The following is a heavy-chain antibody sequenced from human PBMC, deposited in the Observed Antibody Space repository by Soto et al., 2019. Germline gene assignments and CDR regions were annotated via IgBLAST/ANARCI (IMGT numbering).Heavy chain of an antibody. CDR1: GYTFTDFD. J-gene: IGHJ4*02. CDR2: VNPKSGNT. V-gene: IGHV1-8*01. D-gene: IGHD2-2*01. Sequence: QVQLVQSGAEVKKPGASVKVSCKASGYTFTDFDINWVRQATGQGLEWMGWVNPKSGNTGYAPKFQGRVSMTRDTSTNTAYMEVSSLRSEDTAVYYCARVLPGASCYNFWGQGTLVTASS. CDR3: ARVLPGASCYNF.